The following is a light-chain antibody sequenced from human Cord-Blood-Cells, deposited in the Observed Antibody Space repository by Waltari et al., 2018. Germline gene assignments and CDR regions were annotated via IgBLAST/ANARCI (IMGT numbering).Light chain of an antibody. CDR2: RNN. CDR3: AAWDDSLSGWV. J-gene: IGLJ3*02. V-gene: IGLV1-47*01. CDR1: TSNLGRHY. Sequence: QSVLPQPPSASGTPGQRVTISCSGSTSNLGRHYVYWYQQLPGTAPKLLIYRNNQRPSGVPDRFSGSKSGTSASLAISGLRSEDEADYYCAAWDDSLSGWVFGGGTKLTVL.